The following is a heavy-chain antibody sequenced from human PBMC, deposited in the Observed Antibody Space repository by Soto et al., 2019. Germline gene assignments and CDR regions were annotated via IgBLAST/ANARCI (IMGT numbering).Heavy chain of an antibody. V-gene: IGHV4-31*02. D-gene: IGHD1-26*01. CDR2: IYYSGST. Sequence: SETLSLTXTVSGGSISSGGYYWSWIRQHPGKGLEWIGYIYYSGSTYYNPSLKSRVTISVDTSKNQFSLKLSSVTAADTAVYYCARDRRQLRPLWRYYYYYGMDVWGQGTTVTVSS. CDR3: ARDRRQLRPLWRYYYYYGMDV. J-gene: IGHJ6*02. CDR1: GGSISSGGYY.